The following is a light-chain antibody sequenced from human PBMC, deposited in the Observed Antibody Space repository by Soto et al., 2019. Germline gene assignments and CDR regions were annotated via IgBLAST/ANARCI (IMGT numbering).Light chain of an antibody. J-gene: IGKJ4*01. Sequence: EIVLTQSPATLSLSPGERATLSCRASQSISSQLAWYQQKPGQAPRLLIFDVSNRSTGIPARFSGSWSGTDFNLTISSLEPEDFAVYYCQQRSSWPLSFGGGTKVEIK. V-gene: IGKV3-11*01. CDR2: DVS. CDR3: QQRSSWPLS. CDR1: QSISSQ.